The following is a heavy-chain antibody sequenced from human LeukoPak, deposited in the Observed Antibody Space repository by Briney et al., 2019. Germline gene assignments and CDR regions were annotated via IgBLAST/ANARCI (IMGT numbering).Heavy chain of an antibody. CDR2: IRALSTSI. J-gene: IGHJ5*02. CDR3: ARDAT. CDR1: GFTFSDYT. Sequence: PGGSLRLSCATPGFTFSDYTMNWVRQAPGTGLGCVTFIRALSTSIYHADSVRARFTTSRDNAKNPLYLHMNSLRAEDTAVYYCARDATWGPGTLVTVPS. V-gene: IGHV3-21*01.